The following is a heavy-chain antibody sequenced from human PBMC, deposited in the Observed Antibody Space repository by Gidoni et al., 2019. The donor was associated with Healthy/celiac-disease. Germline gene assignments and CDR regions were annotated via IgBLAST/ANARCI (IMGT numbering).Heavy chain of an antibody. V-gene: IGHV3-74*01. CDR1: GFTFSSDW. Sequence: EVQLVESGGGLVQPGGSLRLSCAASGFTFSSDWMHWVRQAPGQGLVWVSRINSDGSSTSYADSVKGRFTISRDNAKNTLYLQRNSLRAEDTAVYYCARDLGGGLGYWGQGTLVTVSS. J-gene: IGHJ4*02. D-gene: IGHD3-16*01. CDR2: INSDGSST. CDR3: ARDLGGGLGY.